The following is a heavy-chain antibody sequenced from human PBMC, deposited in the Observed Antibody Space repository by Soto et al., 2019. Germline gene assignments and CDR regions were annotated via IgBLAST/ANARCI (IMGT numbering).Heavy chain of an antibody. CDR1: GGSISSYY. J-gene: IGHJ4*02. V-gene: IGHV4-59*01. CDR3: ARVSGAARPDYYFDY. D-gene: IGHD6-6*01. CDR2: IYYSGST. Sequence: SETLSLTCTVSGGSISSYYWSWIRQPPGKGLEWIGYIYYSGSTNYNPSLKSRVTISVDTSKNQFSLKLSSVTAADTAVYYCARVSGAARPDYYFDYWGQGTLVTAPQ.